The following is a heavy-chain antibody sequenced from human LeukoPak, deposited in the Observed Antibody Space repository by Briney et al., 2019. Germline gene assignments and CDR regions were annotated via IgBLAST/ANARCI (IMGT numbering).Heavy chain of an antibody. J-gene: IGHJ6*03. CDR1: GFTFSSYG. V-gene: IGHV3-30*02. D-gene: IGHD2-2*01. CDR3: AKDPSGYCSSTSCRASSMDV. Sequence: GGSLRLSCAASGFTFSSYGMHWVRQAPGKGLEWVAFIRYDGSNKYYADSVKGRFTISRDNSKNTLYLQMNSLRAEDTAVYYCAKDPSGYCSSTSCRASSMDVWGKGTTVTVSS. CDR2: IRYDGSNK.